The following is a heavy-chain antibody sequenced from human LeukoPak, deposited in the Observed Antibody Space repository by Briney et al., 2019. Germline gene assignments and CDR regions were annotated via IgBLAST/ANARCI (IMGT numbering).Heavy chain of an antibody. D-gene: IGHD3-10*01. Sequence: ASVKVSCKASGYTFTSYGISWVRQAPGQGLEWMGWISAYNGNTNYAQKLQGRVTMTTDTSTSTAYMELRSLRSDDTAVYYCASSYYGSGVAGWYYYYYGMDVWGQGTTVTVSS. V-gene: IGHV1-18*01. J-gene: IGHJ6*02. CDR3: ASSYYGSGVAGWYYYYYGMDV. CDR2: ISAYNGNT. CDR1: GYTFTSYG.